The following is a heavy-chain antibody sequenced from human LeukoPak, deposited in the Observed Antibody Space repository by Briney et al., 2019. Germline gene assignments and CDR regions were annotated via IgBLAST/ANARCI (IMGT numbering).Heavy chain of an antibody. CDR3: AREKVAANFGAGYMDV. D-gene: IGHD3-3*01. Sequence: PSETLSLTCTVSGGSISSGTYYWSWIRQPAGKGLEWIGRIYTSGSTNYNPSLKSRVTISVDRSKNQFSLKLSSVTAADTAVYYCAREKVAANFGAGYMDVWGKGTTVTVSS. V-gene: IGHV4-61*02. CDR1: GGSISSGTYY. CDR2: IYTSGST. J-gene: IGHJ6*03.